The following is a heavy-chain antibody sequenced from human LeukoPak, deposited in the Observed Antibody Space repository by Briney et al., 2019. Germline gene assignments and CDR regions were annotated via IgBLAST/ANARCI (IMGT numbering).Heavy chain of an antibody. J-gene: IGHJ5*02. CDR1: GGSISSGGYY. Sequence: SETLSLTCTVSGGSISSGGYYWSWIRQHPGKGLEWIGYIYYSGSTYYNPSLKSRVTTSVDTSKNQFSLKLSSVTAADTAVYYCAREGLTSNWFDPWGQGTLVTVSS. V-gene: IGHV4-31*03. CDR2: IYYSGST. CDR3: AREGLTSNWFDP.